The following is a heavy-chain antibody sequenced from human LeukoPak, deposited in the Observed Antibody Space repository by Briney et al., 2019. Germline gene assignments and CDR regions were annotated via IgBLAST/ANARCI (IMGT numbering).Heavy chain of an antibody. Sequence: GGSLRLSCGGSGFTFSSYTMSWVRLAPGKGLEWVASISSSATYIYYADSVRGRFTISRDDAKKSVFLHMNSLRAEDTAVYFCATWDDYGDFVAFEYWGQGTLVTVSS. CDR3: ATWDDYGDFVAFEY. V-gene: IGHV3-21*01. J-gene: IGHJ4*02. D-gene: IGHD4-17*01. CDR2: ISSSATYI. CDR1: GFTFSSYT.